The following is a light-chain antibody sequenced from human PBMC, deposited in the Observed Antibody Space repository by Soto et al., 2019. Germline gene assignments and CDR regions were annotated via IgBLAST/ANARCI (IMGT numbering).Light chain of an antibody. CDR1: QSVSGW. CDR3: QQYNSYWGT. CDR2: DAS. Sequence: DIPVTPFPSTLSAPLWDTVTVPLRASQSVSGWLAWYQQKPGEAPKLLIYDASSLESGVPSRFSGSGSGTEFTLTISSLQPDDFATYYCQQYNSYWGTFGQGTKVDIK. V-gene: IGKV1-5*01. J-gene: IGKJ1*01.